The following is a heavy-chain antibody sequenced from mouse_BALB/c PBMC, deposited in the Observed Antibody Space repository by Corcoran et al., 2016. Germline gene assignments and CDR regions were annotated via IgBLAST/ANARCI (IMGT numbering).Heavy chain of an antibody. D-gene: IGHD1-2*01. V-gene: IGHV9-1*02. CDR1: GYTFTNYG. CDR2: INTYTGEP. CDR3: ARRTAYWYFDV. Sequence: QIQLVQSGPELKKPGETVKISCKASGYTFTNYGMNWVKQAPGKGLKWMGWINTYTGEPTYADDFKGRFAFSLDTSASTAYLQINNLKNEDMATYFCARRTAYWYFDVWGAGTTVTVSS. J-gene: IGHJ1*01.